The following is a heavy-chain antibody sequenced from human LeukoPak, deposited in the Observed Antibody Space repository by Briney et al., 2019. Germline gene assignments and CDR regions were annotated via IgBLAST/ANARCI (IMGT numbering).Heavy chain of an antibody. V-gene: IGHV1-2*06. CDR3: ARIINGWYYFDY. D-gene: IGHD6-19*01. CDR2: INPNSGGGT. J-gene: IGHJ4*02. CDR1: GYTFTDYY. Sequence: GSVKVSCKASGYTFTDYYIHWVRQAHGQGLEWMGRINPNSGGGTNYARKFQGRVTMTGDTSISTAYMELSRLRSDDTAVYYCARIINGWYYFDYWGQGTLVTVSS.